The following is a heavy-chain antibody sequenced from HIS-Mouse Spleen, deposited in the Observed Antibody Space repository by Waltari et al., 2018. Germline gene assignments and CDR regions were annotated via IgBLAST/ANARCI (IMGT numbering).Heavy chain of an antibody. CDR1: GYTFTGYY. D-gene: IGHD6-13*01. CDR3: ARDFITSIAAAAQRDYYYYYGMDV. V-gene: IGHV1-2*02. Sequence: QVQLVQSGAEVKKPGASVKVSCKASGYTFTGYYMHWVRQAPGQGLEWMGWINPNSGGTNYAQKFQGRVTMTRDTSISTAYMELSRLRSDDTAVYYCARDFITSIAAAAQRDYYYYYGMDVWGQGTTVTVSS. CDR2: INPNSGGT. J-gene: IGHJ6*02.